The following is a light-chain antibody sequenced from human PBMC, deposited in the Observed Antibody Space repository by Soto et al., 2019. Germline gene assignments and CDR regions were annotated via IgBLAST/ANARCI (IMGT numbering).Light chain of an antibody. CDR1: RSIGTY. CDR3: QQSYSTPVT. V-gene: IGKV1-39*01. CDR2: TVS. Sequence: DIEITQSPAALSASVGDRVTITCRASRSIGTYLYWYQHKPGKAPQLLIYTVSNLQSGVPSRFSGSGSGTDFTLTISSLQPEDSATYYCQQSYSTPVTFGQGTKVDI. J-gene: IGKJ1*01.